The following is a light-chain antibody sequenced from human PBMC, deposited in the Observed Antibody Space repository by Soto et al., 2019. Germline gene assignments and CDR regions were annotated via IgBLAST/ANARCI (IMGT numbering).Light chain of an antibody. CDR3: QSHDSSLNSWV. V-gene: IGLV1-40*01. Sequence: QSVLTQPPSMSGAPGQRVTISCTGSSSNIGAGYDVHWYQHLPGTAPKLLIYGNTNRPSGVPDRFSGSKSGTSASLAITGHQAEDEADYYCQSHDSSLNSWVFGGGTKLTVL. J-gene: IGLJ3*02. CDR2: GNT. CDR1: SSNIGAGYD.